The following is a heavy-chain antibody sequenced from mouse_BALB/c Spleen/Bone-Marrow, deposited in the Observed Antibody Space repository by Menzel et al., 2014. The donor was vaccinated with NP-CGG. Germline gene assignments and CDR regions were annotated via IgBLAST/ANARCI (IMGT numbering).Heavy chain of an antibody. CDR1: GYTFSNYW. CDR2: ILPGSGTA. CDR3: ARASVVPYYFDF. J-gene: IGHJ2*01. D-gene: IGHD1-1*01. Sequence: VHLVESGAELMKPGASVKISCRATGYTFSNYWIDWVKQRPGHGLEWIGEILPGSGTANYNEKSKGKATFTADTSSNTAYMQLSSLTSEDSALYYCARASVVPYYFDFWGQGTTLTVSS. V-gene: IGHV1-9*01.